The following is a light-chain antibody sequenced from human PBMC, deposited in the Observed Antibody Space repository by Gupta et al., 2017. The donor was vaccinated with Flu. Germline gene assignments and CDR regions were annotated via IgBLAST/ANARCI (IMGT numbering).Light chain of an antibody. CDR2: DGS. J-gene: IGKJ2*01. CDR3: QQYGNSYSVT. V-gene: IGKV3D-20*01. CDR1: QSVNSNF. Sequence: EIVLTQSPATLSLSPGDGASLSCGASQSVNSNFLAWYQHKPGLAPRLLIYDGSKRAAGIPDRFSGSGSGTDFTLTISRLEPEDFAVYYCQQYGNSYSVTFGQGTKLEI.